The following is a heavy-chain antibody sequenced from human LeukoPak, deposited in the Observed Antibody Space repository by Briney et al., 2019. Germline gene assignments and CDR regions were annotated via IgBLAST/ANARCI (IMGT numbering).Heavy chain of an antibody. J-gene: IGHJ4*02. V-gene: IGHV4-4*07. D-gene: IGHD1-26*01. Sequence: SETLSRTCTVSGGSISSYYWRWIRQPAGKGREWRGRIYTSGSTNYNPSLKSRVTMSVDTSKNQFSLKLSSVPAADTAVYYCATETGIVGATTGGKYYFDYWGQGTLVTVSS. CDR3: ATETGIVGATTGGKYYFDY. CDR2: IYTSGST. CDR1: GGSISSYY.